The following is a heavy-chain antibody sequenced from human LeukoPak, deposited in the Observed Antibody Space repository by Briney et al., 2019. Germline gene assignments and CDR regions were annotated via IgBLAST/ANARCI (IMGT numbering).Heavy chain of an antibody. CDR3: ARPKELHRNFDY. J-gene: IGHJ4*02. CDR1: GGSISSYY. V-gene: IGHV4-59*01. D-gene: IGHD1-26*01. Sequence: SETLSLTCTVSGGSISSYYWSWIRQPPGKGLEWIGYIYYSGSTNYNPSLKSRVTISVDTSKNQFSLKLSSVTAADTAVYYCARPKELHRNFDYWGQGTLVTVSS. CDR2: IYYSGST.